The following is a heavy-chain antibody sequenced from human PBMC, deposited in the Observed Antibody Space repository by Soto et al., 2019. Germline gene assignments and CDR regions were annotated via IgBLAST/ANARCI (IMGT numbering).Heavy chain of an antibody. Sequence: GASVKVSCKASGFSFSDYFMHWVRQAPGQGLEWMGIINPSGDRTGYAQNFRGRVTMTQNTAIGTAYMELSSLRSDDTATYSCTRAYGAETFDFWGQGTRVTVSS. CDR1: GFSFSDYF. V-gene: IGHV1-46*01. J-gene: IGHJ5*01. D-gene: IGHD3-10*01. CDR3: TRAYGAETFDF. CDR2: INPSGDRT.